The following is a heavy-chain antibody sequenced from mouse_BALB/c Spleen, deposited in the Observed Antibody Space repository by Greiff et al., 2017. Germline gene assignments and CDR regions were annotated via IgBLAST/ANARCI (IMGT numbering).Heavy chain of an antibody. CDR2: ISDGGSYT. CDR1: GFTFSDYY. V-gene: IGHV5-4*02. Sequence: EVKLMESGGGLVKPGGSLKLSCAASGFTFSDYYMYWVRQTPEKRLEWVATISDGGSYTYYPDSVKGRFTISRDNAKNNLYLQMSSLKSEDTAMYYCARDPGLRAMDYWGQGTSVTVSS. J-gene: IGHJ4*01. D-gene: IGHD3-1*01. CDR3: ARDPGLRAMDY.